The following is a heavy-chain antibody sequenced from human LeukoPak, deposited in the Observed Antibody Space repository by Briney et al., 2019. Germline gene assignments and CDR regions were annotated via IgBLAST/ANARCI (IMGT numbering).Heavy chain of an antibody. CDR2: IIPIFGTA. J-gene: IGHJ4*02. Sequence: ASVKVSCKASVYTFTSYYMHGVRQAPGHRLEWMGGIIPIFGTANYAQKFQGRGTITADESTSTAYMELSSLRSEDTAVYYCARAFVAWGNNYFDYWGQGTLVTVSS. CDR1: VYTFTSYY. CDR3: ARAFVAWGNNYFDY. V-gene: IGHV1-69*13. D-gene: IGHD7-27*01.